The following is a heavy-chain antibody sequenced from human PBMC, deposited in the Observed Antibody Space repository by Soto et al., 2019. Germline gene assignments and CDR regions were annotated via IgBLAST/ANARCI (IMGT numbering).Heavy chain of an antibody. CDR3: ARGEPYLGV. V-gene: IGHV1-69*01. J-gene: IGHJ6*02. CDR1: RATFSKYA. CDR2: IIPIFVSR. D-gene: IGHD3-16*01. Sequence: QVQLLQSGAEVNKPASSVTVSCTSSRATFSKYAFNWVRQAPGQGVVWMGWIIPIFVSRNYAEKFQGSVTSTAAESTSTAYMELRCVRFEHTAVYCFARGEPYLGVWGQGSTVTVSS.